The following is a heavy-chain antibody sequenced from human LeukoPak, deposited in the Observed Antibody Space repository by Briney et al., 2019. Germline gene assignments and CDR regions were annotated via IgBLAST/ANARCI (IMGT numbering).Heavy chain of an antibody. CDR3: ARSNQADDY. J-gene: IGHJ4*02. V-gene: IGHV3-74*01. CDR2: INPGGSST. D-gene: IGHD4-11*01. CDR1: GFTFSNYW. Sequence: TVGSLRLSCAASGFTFSNYWMHWGRQVPGKGLVWVSRINPGGSSTTYADSVKGRFTISRDNAKNTLYLQMNSLRAEDTAVYYCARSNQADDYWGQGTLVTVSS.